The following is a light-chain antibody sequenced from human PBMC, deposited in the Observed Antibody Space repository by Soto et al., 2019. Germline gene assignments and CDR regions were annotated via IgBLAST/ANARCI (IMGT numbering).Light chain of an antibody. Sequence: QSLLTQPPSASGTPGQRVTISCSGSRSNIGSNLVNWYQQLPGTDPKLLMYNNNQRPSGVPDRFSGSKSGTSAALAISGLQSEDEADYHCAAWDDSLNGLVFGGGTKVTVL. CDR3: AAWDDSLNGLV. CDR1: RSNIGSNL. V-gene: IGLV1-44*01. CDR2: NNN. J-gene: IGLJ3*02.